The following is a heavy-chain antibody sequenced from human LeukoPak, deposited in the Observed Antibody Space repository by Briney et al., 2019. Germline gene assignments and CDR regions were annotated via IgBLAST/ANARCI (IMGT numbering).Heavy chain of an antibody. CDR2: IYYSGST. J-gene: IGHJ4*02. CDR1: GGSISSGGYY. V-gene: IGHV4-31*03. CDR3: ARLRMLGYFDY. Sequence: PSQTLSLTCTVSGGSISSGGYYWSWIRQHPGKGLEWIGYIYYSGSTYYNPFLTSRVTISVDTSKSQFSLKLSSVPAADTAVYYCARLRMLGYFDYWGQGTLVTVSS. D-gene: IGHD2-15*01.